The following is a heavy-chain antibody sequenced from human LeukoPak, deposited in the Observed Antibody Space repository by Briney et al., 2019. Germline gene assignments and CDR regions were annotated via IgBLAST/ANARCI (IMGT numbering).Heavy chain of an antibody. CDR1: VSTFTSYG. D-gene: IGHD6-19*01. Sequence: ASVKLSCKASVSTFTSYGISWVRQAPGQRLEWMGWISAYNGNTNYAQKLQGRVTMTTDTSTSTAYMELRSLRSDDTAVYYCARDKLRVAGSPFDPWGQGTLVTVSS. CDR3: ARDKLRVAGSPFDP. CDR2: ISAYNGNT. V-gene: IGHV1-18*01. J-gene: IGHJ5*02.